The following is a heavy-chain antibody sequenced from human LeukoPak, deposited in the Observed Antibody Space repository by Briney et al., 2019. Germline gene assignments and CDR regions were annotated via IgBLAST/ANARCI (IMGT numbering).Heavy chain of an antibody. CDR2: INSDGSST. CDR1: GFTFSSYW. Sequence: GGSLRLPCAASGFTFSSYWMHWVRQAPGKGLVWVSRINSDGSSTSYADSVKGRFTISRDNAKNTLYLQMNSLRAEDTAVYYCARVEFGELSPYFDYWGQGTLVTVSS. J-gene: IGHJ4*02. D-gene: IGHD3-10*01. CDR3: ARVEFGELSPYFDY. V-gene: IGHV3-74*01.